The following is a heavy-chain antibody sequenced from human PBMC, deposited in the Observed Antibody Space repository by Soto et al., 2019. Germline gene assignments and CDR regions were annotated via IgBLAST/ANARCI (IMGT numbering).Heavy chain of an antibody. CDR2: ISYDGSNK. V-gene: IGHV3-30-3*01. CDR3: AIDPRGFYSYGSYYFDY. D-gene: IGHD5-18*01. CDR1: GFTFSSYA. J-gene: IGHJ4*02. Sequence: GGSLRLSCAASGFTFSSYAMHWVRQAPGKGLEWVAVISYDGSNKYYADSVKGRFTISRDNSKNMLYLQMNSLGAEETAVYYCAIDPRGFYSYGSYYFDYWGQGTLVTVSS.